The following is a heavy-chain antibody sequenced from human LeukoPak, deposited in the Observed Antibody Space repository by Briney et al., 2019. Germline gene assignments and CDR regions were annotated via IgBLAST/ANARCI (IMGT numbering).Heavy chain of an antibody. V-gene: IGHV3-30-3*01. CDR2: ISFDGGNK. Sequence: PGRSLTLSCAASGFTFNNYAIHWVRQAPGKGLEWVAIISFDGGNKYYADSVKGRFTISRDNSKNTLYLQMNSLRAEDTAVYYCARDGIVGSPLFKFDYWGQGTLVTVSP. J-gene: IGHJ4*02. D-gene: IGHD1-26*01. CDR3: ARDGIVGSPLFKFDY. CDR1: GFTFNNYA.